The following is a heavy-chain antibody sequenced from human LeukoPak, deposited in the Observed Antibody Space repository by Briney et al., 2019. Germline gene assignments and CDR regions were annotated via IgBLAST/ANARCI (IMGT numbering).Heavy chain of an antibody. V-gene: IGHV3-7*01. J-gene: IGHJ4*02. CDR2: INQDGSEK. Sequence: GGSLRLSCAASGFTFSNYWMGWVRQAPGQGLEWVANINQDGSEKYYVDSVKGRFTISRDNARNSLHLQMNSLRAEDTAVYYCTRSLDYWGQGTLVTVSS. CDR1: GFTFSNYW. CDR3: TRSLDY.